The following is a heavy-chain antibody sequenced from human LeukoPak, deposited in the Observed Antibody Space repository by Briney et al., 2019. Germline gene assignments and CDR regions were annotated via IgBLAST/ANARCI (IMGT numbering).Heavy chain of an antibody. V-gene: IGHV1-2*02. CDR1: GYTFTGYY. CDR2: INPNSGGT. D-gene: IGHD3-10*01. CDR3: ARDASITMVRGVPDFDY. Sequence: LGESLKISCKGSGYTFTGYYLHWVRPAPGQGLEWMGWINPNSGGTNYAQKFQGRVTMTRDTSISTAYMELSRLRSDDTAVYYCARDASITMVRGVPDFDYWGQGTLVTVSS. J-gene: IGHJ4*02.